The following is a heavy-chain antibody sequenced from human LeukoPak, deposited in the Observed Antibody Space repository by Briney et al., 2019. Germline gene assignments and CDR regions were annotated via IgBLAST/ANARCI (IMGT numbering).Heavy chain of an antibody. CDR1: GFTFSSYS. CDR3: ARDLLLGIHGLYYYYYGMDV. CDR2: ISSSSYI. J-gene: IGHJ6*02. D-gene: IGHD2-15*01. V-gene: IGHV3-21*01. Sequence: GGSLRLSCAASGFTFSSYSMNWVRQAPGKGLEWVSSISSSSYIYYADSVKGRFTISRDNAKNSLYLQMNSLRAEDTAVYYCARDLLLGIHGLYYYYYGMDVWGQGTTVTVSS.